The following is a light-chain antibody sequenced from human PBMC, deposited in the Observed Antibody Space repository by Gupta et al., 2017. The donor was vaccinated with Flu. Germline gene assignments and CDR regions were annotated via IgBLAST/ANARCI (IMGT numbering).Light chain of an antibody. CDR3: QSADTSGNSLV. CDR1: ALPKQF. Sequence: VSVSPGQTARITCSGDALPKQFAFWYQQKAGQAPVLVIYKDSERPSGIPERFSGSSSGTTVTLTISGVQAEDEADFYCQSADTSGNSLVFGGGTKLTVL. J-gene: IGLJ3*02. CDR2: KDS. V-gene: IGLV3-25*03.